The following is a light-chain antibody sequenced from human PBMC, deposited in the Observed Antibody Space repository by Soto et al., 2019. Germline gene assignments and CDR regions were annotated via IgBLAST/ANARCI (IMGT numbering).Light chain of an antibody. V-gene: IGLV2-14*01. J-gene: IGLJ3*02. CDR1: SSDVGGYNY. CDR2: EVR. Sequence: QSALTQPASVSGSPGQSITISCTGTSSDVGGYNYVSWYQRHPGKAPKLMIYEVRNWPSGVSNRFSGSRSGITASLTISGLQAEDEADYYCSSYTGSGTLVFGGGTKVTVL. CDR3: SSYTGSGTLV.